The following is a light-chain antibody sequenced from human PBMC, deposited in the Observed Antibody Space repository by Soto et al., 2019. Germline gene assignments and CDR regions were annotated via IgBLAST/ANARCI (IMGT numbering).Light chain of an antibody. CDR1: QSVSSSY. V-gene: IGKV3-20*01. Sequence: EIVLTQSPGTLSLSPGERATLSCRASQSVSSSYLAWYQQKPGQAPRLLIYGASGRATGIPDRFSGSGSGTDFTLTISRMEPEVFAVYYCQRYPGYTFGQGTKLEIK. CDR2: GAS. J-gene: IGKJ2*01. CDR3: QRYPGYT.